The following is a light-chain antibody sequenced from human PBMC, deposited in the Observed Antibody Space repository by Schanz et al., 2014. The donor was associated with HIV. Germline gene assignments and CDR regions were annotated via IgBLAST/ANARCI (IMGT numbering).Light chain of an antibody. J-gene: IGLJ1*01. CDR2: DVS. CDR1: RSDVGGYDR. Sequence: QSALTQPRSVSGSPGQSVTISCSGSRSDVGGYDRVSWYQQRPGEAPNVIIYDVSKRPSGVPDRFSGSKSGNTASLTISGLQPEDEADYYCSSLSTSGAPVFGTGTKLTVL. CDR3: SSLSTSGAPV. V-gene: IGLV2-11*01.